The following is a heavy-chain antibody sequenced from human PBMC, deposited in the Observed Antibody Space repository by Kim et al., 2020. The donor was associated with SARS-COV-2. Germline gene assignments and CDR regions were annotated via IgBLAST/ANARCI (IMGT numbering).Heavy chain of an antibody. V-gene: IGHV3-23*01. CDR3: AKDRVPLYYYYDSSGYYPDFDY. CDR2: ISGSGGST. D-gene: IGHD3-22*01. CDR1: GFTFSSYA. Sequence: GGSLRLSCAASGFTFSSYAMSWVRQAPGKGLEWVSAISGSGGSTYYADSVKGRFTISRDNSKNTLYLQMNSLRAEDTAVYYCAKDRVPLYYYYDSSGYYPDFDYWGQGTLVTVSS. J-gene: IGHJ4*02.